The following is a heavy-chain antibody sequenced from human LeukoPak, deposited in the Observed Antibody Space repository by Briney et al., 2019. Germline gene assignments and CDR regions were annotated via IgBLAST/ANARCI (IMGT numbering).Heavy chain of an antibody. CDR3: ARYQGIISRETYSDL. D-gene: IGHD2-15*01. CDR1: GYSFTSYW. Sequence: GESLKISCKGSGYSFTSYWIGWVRQMPGKGLEWMGIIYPGDSDTRYSPSFQGQVTISADKSISTAYLQWSSLKASDTAMYYCARYQGIISRETYSDLWGRGTLVTVSS. CDR2: IYPGDSDT. V-gene: IGHV5-51*01. J-gene: IGHJ2*01.